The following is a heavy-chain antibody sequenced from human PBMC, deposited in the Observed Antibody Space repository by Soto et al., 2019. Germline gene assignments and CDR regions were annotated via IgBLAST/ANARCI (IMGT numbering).Heavy chain of an antibody. CDR3: ARALAADGTRFDP. CDR1: GFTFSSYA. Sequence: EVQLLESGGGLVQPGGSLRLSCAASGFTFSSYAMSWVRQAPGKGLEWVSTISGSGGSTYYADSVKGRFTISRDNSKNSLYLQMSSLRVEDTAVYYCARALAADGTRFDPWGQGTLVTVSS. V-gene: IGHV3-23*01. CDR2: ISGSGGST. D-gene: IGHD6-13*01. J-gene: IGHJ5*02.